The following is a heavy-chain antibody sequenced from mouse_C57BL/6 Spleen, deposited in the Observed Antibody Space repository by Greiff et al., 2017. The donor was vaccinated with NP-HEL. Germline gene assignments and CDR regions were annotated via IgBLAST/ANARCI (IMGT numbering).Heavy chain of an antibody. CDR2: ISYSGST. V-gene: IGHV3-2*02. CDR1: GYSITSGYG. D-gene: IGHD1-2*01. J-gene: IGHJ2*01. CDR3: ARTARIKY. Sequence: VQLKESGPGLVKPSQSLSLTCTVTGYSITSGYGWNWIRQFPGNKLEWMGYISYSGSTNYNPSRKSRISITRDTSKNQFFLQLNSVTTEDTVTYYCARTARIKYWGQGTTLTVSS.